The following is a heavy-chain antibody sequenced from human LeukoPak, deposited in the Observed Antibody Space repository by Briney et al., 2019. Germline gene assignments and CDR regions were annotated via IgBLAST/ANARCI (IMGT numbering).Heavy chain of an antibody. CDR2: IYYSGST. CDR3: AVTTVTISE. Sequence: SETLSLTRTVSGGSISSSSYYWGWIRQPPGKGLEWIGSIYYSGSTYYNPSLKSRVTISVDTSKNQFSLKLSSVTAADTAVYYCAVTTVTISEWGQGTLVTVPS. J-gene: IGHJ4*02. D-gene: IGHD4-17*01. CDR1: GGSISSSSYY. V-gene: IGHV4-39*01.